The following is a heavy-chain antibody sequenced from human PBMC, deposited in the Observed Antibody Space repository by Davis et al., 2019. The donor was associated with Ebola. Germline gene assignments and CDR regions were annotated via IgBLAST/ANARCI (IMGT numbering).Heavy chain of an antibody. Sequence: MPSETLSLTCTVSGGSISSYYWSWIRQPPGKGLEWIGYIYYSGSTNYKPSLKSRVTISVDTSKNQFSLKLSSVTAADTAVYYCARDSQGTHDAFDIWGQGTMVTVSS. J-gene: IGHJ3*02. V-gene: IGHV4-59*01. CDR3: ARDSQGTHDAFDI. CDR2: IYYSGST. CDR1: GGSISSYY. D-gene: IGHD1-7*01.